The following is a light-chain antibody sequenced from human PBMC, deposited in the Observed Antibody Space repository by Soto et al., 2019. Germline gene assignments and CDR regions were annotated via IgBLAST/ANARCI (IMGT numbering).Light chain of an antibody. CDR2: DAS. V-gene: IGKV3D-11*01. Sequence: EIVLTQSPATLSLSPGERATLSCRASQGVSSYLAWYQQEPGQAPRLLIYDASNRATGIPARFSGSGPGTDFTLTISSLEPKDFAVYYCQQRSNWLPLTFGGGTKVEIK. CDR1: QGVSSY. CDR3: QQRSNWLPLT. J-gene: IGKJ4*01.